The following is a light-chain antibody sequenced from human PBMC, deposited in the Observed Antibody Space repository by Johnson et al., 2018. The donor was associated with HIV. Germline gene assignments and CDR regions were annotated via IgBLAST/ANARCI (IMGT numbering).Light chain of an antibody. CDR1: SSNIGNNY. CDR3: GPWDNSLSNGGV. CDR2: EDN. J-gene: IGLJ1*01. V-gene: IGLV1-51*02. Sequence: QSVLTQPPSVSAAPGQKVTISCSGSSSNIGNNYVSWYQQLPGTAPKLLMYEDNKRPSGIPDRFSGSKSGTSATLGITGVQTGDEADYYCGPWDNSLSNGGVFGTGTKVTVL.